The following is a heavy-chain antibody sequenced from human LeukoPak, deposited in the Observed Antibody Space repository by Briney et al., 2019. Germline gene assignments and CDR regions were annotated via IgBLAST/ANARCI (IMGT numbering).Heavy chain of an antibody. Sequence: RSLRLFCAASGYTYRSYGVQWVRHATPNGLEGVAIITDESSNKYYADAVKGRFTISRDNSKNTLYLEMNSLRAEDTAVYYCANGRGELLNRFHIWGQGTMVTVSS. CDR3: ANGRGELLNRFHI. CDR2: ITDESSNK. J-gene: IGHJ3*02. D-gene: IGHD3-10*01. CDR1: GYTYRSYG. V-gene: IGHV3-30*18.